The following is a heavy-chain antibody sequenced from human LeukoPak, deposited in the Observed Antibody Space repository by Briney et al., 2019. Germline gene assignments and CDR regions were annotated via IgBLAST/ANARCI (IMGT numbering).Heavy chain of an antibody. CDR3: ALQQGVSGYSYGIIDY. CDR2: IYYGGST. Sequence: PSEALSLTCTVSGGFVSSGSYYWSWIRQPPGKGLEWIGYIYYGGSTKYNPSLKSRVTISVDPSKIQFSLKLSSVTAADTAVYYCALQQGVSGYSYGIIDYWGQGTLVTVSS. V-gene: IGHV4-61*01. D-gene: IGHD5-18*01. CDR1: GGFVSSGSYY. J-gene: IGHJ4*02.